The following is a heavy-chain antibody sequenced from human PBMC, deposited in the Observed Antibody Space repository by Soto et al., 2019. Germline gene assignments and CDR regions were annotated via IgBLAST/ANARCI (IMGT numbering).Heavy chain of an antibody. CDR2: INHSGST. J-gene: IGHJ6*02. CDR3: ARAAGLELRLPNNYYCGKDV. D-gene: IGHD1-7*01. Sequence: SETLSLTCAVYGGSFSGYYWSWIRQPPGKGLEWIGEINHSGSTNYNPSLKSRVTISVDTSKNQFSLKLSSVTAADTAVYYCARAAGLELRLPNNYYCGKDVWGQGTTVTFSS. V-gene: IGHV4-34*01. CDR1: GGSFSGYY.